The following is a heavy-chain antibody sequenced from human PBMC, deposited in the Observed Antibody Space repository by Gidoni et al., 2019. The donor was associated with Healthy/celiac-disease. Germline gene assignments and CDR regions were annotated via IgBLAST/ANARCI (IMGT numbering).Heavy chain of an antibody. Sequence: QVQLVQSGAEVKKPGSSVKVSCKASGGTLSSYAISWVRQAPGQGLEWMGGIIPIFGTANYAQKFQGRVTITADESTSTAYMELSSLRSEDTAVYYCARDAYSSSSTNYYYYMDVWGKGTTVTVSS. CDR1: GGTLSSYA. D-gene: IGHD6-6*01. J-gene: IGHJ6*03. CDR3: ARDAYSSSSTNYYYYMDV. CDR2: IIPIFGTA. V-gene: IGHV1-69*01.